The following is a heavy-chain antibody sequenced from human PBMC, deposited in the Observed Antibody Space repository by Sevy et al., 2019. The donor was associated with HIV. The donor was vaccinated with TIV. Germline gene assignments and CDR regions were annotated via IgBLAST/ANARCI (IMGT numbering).Heavy chain of an antibody. CDR1: GFTFSSYG. J-gene: IGHJ4*02. D-gene: IGHD2-15*01. V-gene: IGHV3-30*18. Sequence: GGSQRLSCAASGFTFSSYGMHWVRQAPGKGLEWVAVISYDGSNKYYADSVKGRFTISRDNSKNTLYLQMNSLRAEDTAVYYCAKTFYCSGGSCTGYFDYWGQGTLVTVSS. CDR2: ISYDGSNK. CDR3: AKTFYCSGGSCTGYFDY.